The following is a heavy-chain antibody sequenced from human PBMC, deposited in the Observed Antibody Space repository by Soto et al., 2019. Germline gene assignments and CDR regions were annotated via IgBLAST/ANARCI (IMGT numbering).Heavy chain of an antibody. CDR3: VRGGSNYAS. D-gene: IGHD4-4*01. V-gene: IGHV3-7*01. J-gene: IGHJ5*02. CDR1: GFTFSDSW. Sequence: GGSLRLSCTASGFTFSDSWMTWVRQAPGKGLEWVARIKPDESEKKYADSVKGRFSISRDNAKNSMYLQMDSLRGEDTAVYYCVRGGSNYASWGQGTLVTSPQ. CDR2: IKPDESEK.